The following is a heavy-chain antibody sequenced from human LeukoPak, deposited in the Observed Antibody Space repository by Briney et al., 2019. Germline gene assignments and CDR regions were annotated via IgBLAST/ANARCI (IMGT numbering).Heavy chain of an antibody. CDR3: ARDLTGGYDFWSGYDY. J-gene: IGHJ4*02. CDR1: GFTFSSYA. CDR2: ISGSGGST. V-gene: IGHV3-23*01. Sequence: PGGSLRLSCAASGFTFSSYAMSWVRQAPGKGLEWVSAISGSGGSTYYADSVKGRFTISRDNSKNTLYLQMNSLRAEDTAVYYCARDLTGGYDFWSGYDYWGQGTLVTVSS. D-gene: IGHD3-3*01.